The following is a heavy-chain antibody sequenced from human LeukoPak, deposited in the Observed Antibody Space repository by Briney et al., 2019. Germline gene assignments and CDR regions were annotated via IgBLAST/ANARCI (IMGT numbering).Heavy chain of an antibody. J-gene: IGHJ6*03. V-gene: IGHV4-39*01. D-gene: IGHD3-10*01. CDR2: IYYSGST. Sequence: SETLSLTCTVSGGSISSSSYYWGWIRQPPGKGLEWIGSIYYSGSTYYNPSLKSRVTISVDTSKNQFSLKLSSVTAADTAVYYCARGRITMVRGVTHYYYMDVWGKGTTVTISS. CDR1: GGSISSSSYY. CDR3: ARGRITMVRGVTHYYYMDV.